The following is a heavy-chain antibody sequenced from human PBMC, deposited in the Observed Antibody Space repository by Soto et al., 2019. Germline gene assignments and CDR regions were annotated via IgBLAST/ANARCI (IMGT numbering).Heavy chain of an antibody. D-gene: IGHD3-10*01. Sequence: PGESLKISCKGSGYSFTSYWISWVRQMPGKGLEWMGRIDPSDSYTNYSPSFQGHVTISADKSISTAYLQWSSLKASDTAMYYCARLISGSYYVNYGMDVWGQGTTVTVSS. J-gene: IGHJ6*02. CDR1: GYSFTSYW. CDR3: ARLISGSYYVNYGMDV. CDR2: IDPSDSYT. V-gene: IGHV5-10-1*01.